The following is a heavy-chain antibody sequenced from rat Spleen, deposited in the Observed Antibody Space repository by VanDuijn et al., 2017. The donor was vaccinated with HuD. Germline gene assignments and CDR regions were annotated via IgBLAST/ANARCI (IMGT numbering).Heavy chain of an antibody. V-gene: IGHV5-7*01. Sequence: EVQLVESGGGLVQPGGSMKLSCAASGFTFTHYGMAWVRQAPKKGLEWVAYISYDGNKIYYRDPVKGRFTISRDDAESTLYLQMDRLRSEDTAAYYCTTFNYGYYFDYWGQGVMVTVSS. CDR3: TTFNYGYYFDY. CDR2: ISYDGNKI. D-gene: IGHD1-11*01. CDR1: GFTFTHYG. J-gene: IGHJ2*01.